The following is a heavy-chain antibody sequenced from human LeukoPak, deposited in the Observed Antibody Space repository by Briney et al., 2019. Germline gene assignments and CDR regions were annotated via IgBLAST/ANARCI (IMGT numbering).Heavy chain of an antibody. Sequence: ASVRVSCKASGYTFTAYYIHWVRQAPGQGLEWMGWFNPNSGGTNYAQEFQGRVTMTRDTSISTAYMELSRLRSDDTAVYYCAREYYFDNSGYYGVGDYWGQGTLVTVSS. CDR3: AREYYFDNSGYYGVGDY. CDR2: FNPNSGGT. V-gene: IGHV1-2*02. CDR1: GYTFTAYY. D-gene: IGHD3-22*01. J-gene: IGHJ4*02.